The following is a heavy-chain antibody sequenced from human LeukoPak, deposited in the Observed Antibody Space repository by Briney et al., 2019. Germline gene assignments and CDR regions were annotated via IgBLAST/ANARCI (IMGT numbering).Heavy chain of an antibody. CDR3: ARGDTQFDY. J-gene: IGHJ4*02. CDR2: IYYSGST. Sequence: SGTLSLTCVVSGGSISSSNWWTWLRQPPGKGLEWIGYIYYSGSTNYNPSLKSRVTISVDTSKNQFSLKLSSVTAADTAVYYCARGDTQFDYWGQGTLVTVSS. D-gene: IGHD5-18*01. V-gene: IGHV4-4*02. CDR1: GGSISSSNW.